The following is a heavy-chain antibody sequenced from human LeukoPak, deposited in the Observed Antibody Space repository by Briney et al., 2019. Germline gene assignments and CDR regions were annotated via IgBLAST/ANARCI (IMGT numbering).Heavy chain of an antibody. Sequence: GGSLRLSCAASGFIFSTHATSWVRQAPGKELEWVSAISGSGGSTYYADSVKGRFTISRDNSKNTLYLQMNSLRAEDTAVYYCAKDSSSGSSYYFHGMDVWGQGTTVIVSS. V-gene: IGHV3-23*01. CDR3: AKDSSSGSSYYFHGMDV. D-gene: IGHD3-10*01. CDR2: ISGSGGST. CDR1: GFIFSTHA. J-gene: IGHJ6*02.